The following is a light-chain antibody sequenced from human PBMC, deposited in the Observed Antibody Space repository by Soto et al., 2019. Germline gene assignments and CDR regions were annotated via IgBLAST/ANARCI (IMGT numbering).Light chain of an antibody. J-gene: IGLJ1*01. Sequence: QCALSQPASVSGSPGQSVTISCTWTSSDVGAYNSVSWYQQHPDKAPQLMIYKGTQRPSGVSNRFSGSTSGNAASLTISGLQAGDEADYFCCSSAPESTYVFGTGTKVTVL. CDR2: KGT. CDR1: SSDVGAYNS. CDR3: CSSAPESTYV. V-gene: IGLV2-23*01.